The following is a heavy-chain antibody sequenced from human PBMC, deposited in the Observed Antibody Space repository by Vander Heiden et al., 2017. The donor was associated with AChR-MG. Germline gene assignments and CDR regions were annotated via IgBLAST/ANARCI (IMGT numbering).Heavy chain of an antibody. D-gene: IGHD3-10*01. CDR1: GYTFTSYD. J-gene: IGHJ4*01. CDR2: MNPNSGNT. CDR3: ARALTMVRGVIVGY. V-gene: IGHV1-8*01. Sequence: QVQLVQSGAEGTKPGASVKVSCKASGYTFTSYDINWVRQATGQGLEWMGWMNPNSGNTGYAQKVQGRVTMTRNTSISTAYMELSSLRSEDTAVYYCARALTMVRGVIVGYWGHGTLVTVSS.